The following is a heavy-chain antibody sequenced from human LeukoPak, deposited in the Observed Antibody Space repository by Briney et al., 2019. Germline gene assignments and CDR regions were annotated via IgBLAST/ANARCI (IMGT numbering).Heavy chain of an antibody. J-gene: IGHJ4*02. CDR3: AREIGSAARGR. CDR2: IKEDGSEK. V-gene: IGHV3-7*05. CDR1: GFTFSSYW. D-gene: IGHD6-13*01. Sequence: QPGGSLRLSCAASGFTFSSYWMSWVRQAPGKGLEWVANIKEDGSEKYYVDSVKGRLTISRDNAKNSLYLQMNSLRAEDTAVYYCAREIGSAARGRWGQGTLVTVSS.